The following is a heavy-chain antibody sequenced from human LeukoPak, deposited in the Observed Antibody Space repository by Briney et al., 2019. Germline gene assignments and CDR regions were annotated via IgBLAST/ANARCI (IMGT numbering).Heavy chain of an antibody. CDR1: GFTFKTYT. CDR3: AKDYCHGGSCYFRWGSKYDAFDI. D-gene: IGHD2-15*01. V-gene: IGHV3-21*01. CDR2: ISSSSSYI. J-gene: IGHJ3*02. Sequence: GGSLRLSCAASGFTFKTYTMHWVRQAPGMGLEWVSSISSSSSYIFYADSVKGRFTISRDNAKNSLYLQMNSLRADDTAIYYCAKDYCHGGSCYFRWGSKYDAFDIWGQGTLVTVSS.